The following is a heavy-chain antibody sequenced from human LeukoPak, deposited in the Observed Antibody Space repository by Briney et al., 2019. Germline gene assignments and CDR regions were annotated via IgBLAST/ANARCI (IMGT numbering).Heavy chain of an antibody. Sequence: GGSLRLSCAASGFTFSSYGMHWVRQAPGKGLEWVAFIRYDGSNKYYADSVKGRFTISRDNSKNTLYLQMNRLRAEDTAVYYCAKDQGYNWNYEDYFDYWGQGTLVTVSS. CDR2: IRYDGSNK. D-gene: IGHD1-7*01. CDR3: AKDQGYNWNYEDYFDY. V-gene: IGHV3-30*02. CDR1: GFTFSSYG. J-gene: IGHJ4*02.